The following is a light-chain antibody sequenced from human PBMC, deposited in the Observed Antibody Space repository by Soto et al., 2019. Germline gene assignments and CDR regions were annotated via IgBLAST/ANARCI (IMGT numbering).Light chain of an antibody. J-gene: IGKJ4*01. CDR3: QQRSDSPST. CDR2: DAS. Sequence: EIVLTQSPATLSLSPGERATLSCRTSQSVSSYLAWYQQKPGQAPRLLIYDASNRATGIPARFSGSGSGTDFTLTITGLEHEDFAVYYCQQRSDSPSTFGGGTKVEI. V-gene: IGKV3-11*01. CDR1: QSVSSY.